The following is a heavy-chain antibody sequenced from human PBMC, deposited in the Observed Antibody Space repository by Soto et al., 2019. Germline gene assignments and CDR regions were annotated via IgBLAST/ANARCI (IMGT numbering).Heavy chain of an antibody. CDR2: ISYDGSNK. Sequence: QVQLVESGGGVVQPGRSLRLSCAASGFTFSSYGMHWVRQAPGKGLEWVAVISYDGSNKYYADSVKGRFTISRDNSKNTLYLQMSSLRAEDTAVYYCAKVKGGRIKVDKRNQRFDYWGQGTLVTVSS. CDR1: GFTFSSYG. V-gene: IGHV3-30*18. J-gene: IGHJ4*02. D-gene: IGHD3-16*01. CDR3: AKVKGGRIKVDKRNQRFDY.